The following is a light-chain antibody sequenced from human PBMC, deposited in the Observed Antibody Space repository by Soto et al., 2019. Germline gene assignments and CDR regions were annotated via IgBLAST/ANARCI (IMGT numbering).Light chain of an antibody. CDR3: ASYTSSRTLV. J-gene: IGLJ1*01. Sequence: ALTQPASVSGSPGQSITFSCTGTSSDVGGHSYVSWYQQRPGKAPRLMIYEVTKRPSGISNRFSASKSGNTASLTISGLQAEDEADYYCASYTSSRTLVFGTGTKVTVL. CDR1: SSDVGGHSY. V-gene: IGLV2-14*01. CDR2: EVT.